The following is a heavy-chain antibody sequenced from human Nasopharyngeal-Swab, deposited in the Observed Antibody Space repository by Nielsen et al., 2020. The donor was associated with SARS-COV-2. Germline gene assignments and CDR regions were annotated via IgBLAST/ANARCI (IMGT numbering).Heavy chain of an antibody. CDR3: ARGKWGSGSYYNPLLH. V-gene: IGHV1-3*01. Sequence: WVRQAPGQRLEWMGWINAGDGNTEYLQKFQGRVTITRDTSASTAYMDLSSLRSDDTAVYYCARGKWGSGSYYNPLLHWGQGTLVTVSS. D-gene: IGHD3-10*01. CDR2: INAGDGNT. J-gene: IGHJ4*02.